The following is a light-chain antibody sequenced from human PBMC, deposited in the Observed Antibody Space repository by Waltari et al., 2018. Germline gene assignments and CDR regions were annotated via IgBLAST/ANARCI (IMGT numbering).Light chain of an antibody. V-gene: IGLV3-27*01. CDR1: MLPKKY. CDR2: PDS. J-gene: IGLJ1*01. CDR3: YSTTDNNLGV. Sequence: SSELTQPSSVSVSPGQTARITCSGDMLPKKYTRWFQQKPGQAPVLVLYPDSARPSGIPERFSGSSSGTTVTLTISGAQVEDEADYYCYSTTDNNLGVFGPGTRVTVL.